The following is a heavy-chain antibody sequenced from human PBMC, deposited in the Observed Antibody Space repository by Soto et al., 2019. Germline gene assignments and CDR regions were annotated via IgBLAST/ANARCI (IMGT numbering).Heavy chain of an antibody. V-gene: IGHV3-23*01. CDR2: ISANGGST. Sequence: EVQLLESGGGLVQPGGSLRLSFAASGFTVSSYAMSWVRQAPGKGLEWFSCISANGGSTNYADSVKGRFTISRDNSKNTLFLQMNSLGAEDTAIYYCAKDWAPTGTTLPREAADYWGQGTMVTVSS. CDR1: GFTVSSYA. CDR3: AKDWAPTGTTLPREAADY. D-gene: IGHD4-17*01. J-gene: IGHJ4*02.